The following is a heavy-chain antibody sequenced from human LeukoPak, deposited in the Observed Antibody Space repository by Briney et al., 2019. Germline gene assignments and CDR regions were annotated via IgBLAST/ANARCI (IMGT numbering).Heavy chain of an antibody. Sequence: ASVKVSCTASGYTFTSYAMHWVRQAPGQRLEWMGWISAYNGNTNYAQKLQGRDTMTTDTSTSTAYMELRSLRSDDTAVYYCARDYGLVATDDYWGQGTLVTVSS. D-gene: IGHD5-12*01. V-gene: IGHV1-18*01. CDR2: ISAYNGNT. CDR3: ARDYGLVATDDY. J-gene: IGHJ4*02. CDR1: GYTFTSYA.